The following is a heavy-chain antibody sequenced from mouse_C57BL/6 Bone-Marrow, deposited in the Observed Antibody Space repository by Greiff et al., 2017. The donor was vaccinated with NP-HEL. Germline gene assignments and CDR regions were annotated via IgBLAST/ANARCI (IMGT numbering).Heavy chain of an antibody. CDR1: GYAFTNYL. J-gene: IGHJ2*01. V-gene: IGHV1-54*01. CDR3: ARWEASTMAN. D-gene: IGHD2-1*01. CDR2: INPGSGGT. Sequence: VQLQQSGAELVRPGTSVKVSCKASGYAFTNYLIEWVKQRPGQGLEWIGVINPGSGGTNYNEKFKGKATLTADKSSSTAYMQLSSLTSEDSAVYYCARWEASTMANWGRGTTLTVSS.